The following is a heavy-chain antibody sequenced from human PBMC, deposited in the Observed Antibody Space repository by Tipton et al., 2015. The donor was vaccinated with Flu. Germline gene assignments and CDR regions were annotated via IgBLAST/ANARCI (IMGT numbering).Heavy chain of an antibody. CDR1: GFTVSTSY. J-gene: IGHJ4*02. CDR3: ARDEGGTYPD. V-gene: IGHV3-53*01. CDR2: VYDDGRT. Sequence: QLVQSGGGLIRPEGSLRLSCAVSGFTVSTSYMSWVRQPPGKGLEWVSIVYDDGRTYYADSVEGRFAISRDNSKNILYLQMNSLRADDTAVYFCARDEGGTYPDWSQGTLVTVSS. D-gene: IGHD1-14*01.